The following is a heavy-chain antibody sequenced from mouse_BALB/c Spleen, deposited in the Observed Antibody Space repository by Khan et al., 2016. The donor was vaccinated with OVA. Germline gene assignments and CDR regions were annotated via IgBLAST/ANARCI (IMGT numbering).Heavy chain of an antibody. J-gene: IGHJ2*01. V-gene: IGHV7-3*02. CDR2: ISNKANGYTT. Sequence: EVELVESGGGLVQPGGSLRLSCATSGFTFNDYYMTWVRQPPGKALEWLGFISNKANGYTTEYSASVEGRFTISRDNTQSSLYLQMNTLRAEGSATYYCARPYYGSSSLDYWGQGTTLTVSS. D-gene: IGHD1-1*01. CDR3: ARPYYGSSSLDY. CDR1: GFTFNDYY.